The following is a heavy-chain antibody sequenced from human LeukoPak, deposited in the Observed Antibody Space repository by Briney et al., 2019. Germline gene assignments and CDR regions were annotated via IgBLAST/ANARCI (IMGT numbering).Heavy chain of an antibody. D-gene: IGHD6-6*01. CDR2: ISAYNGNT. J-gene: IGHJ4*02. CDR3: ARDAGIAARPPGFDY. CDR1: GYTFTSYY. Sequence: ASVKVSCKASGYTFTSYYMHWVRQAPGQGLEWMGWISAYNGNTNYAQKLQGRVTMTTDTSTSTAYMELRSLRSDDTAVYYCARDAGIAARPPGFDYWGQGTLVTVSS. V-gene: IGHV1-18*04.